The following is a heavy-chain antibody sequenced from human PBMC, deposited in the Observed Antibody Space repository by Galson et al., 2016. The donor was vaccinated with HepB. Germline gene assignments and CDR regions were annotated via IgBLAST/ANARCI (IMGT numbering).Heavy chain of an antibody. CDR2: TYYRSKWYN. Sequence: CAISGDSVSSDGAAWNWIRQSPSRGLEWLGRTYYRSKWYNAYALSVKSRITINPDTSKNQFSLQLNSVTPEDTAVYYCARAEANWDGGGDNWFDPWGQGTRATISP. CDR3: ARAEANWDGGGDNWFDP. J-gene: IGHJ5*02. V-gene: IGHV6-1*01. D-gene: IGHD7-27*01. CDR1: GDSVSSDGAA.